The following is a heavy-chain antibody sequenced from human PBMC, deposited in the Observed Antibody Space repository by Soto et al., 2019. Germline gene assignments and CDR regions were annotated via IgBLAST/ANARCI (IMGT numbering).Heavy chain of an antibody. Sequence: EVQLLESGGGLVQPGGSLRLSCAASGLTFSTHAMSWVRQAPGKGLEWVSGISGSGGSTYYADSVKGRFTISRDSSKNTLSLQMNSLRAEDTAVYYCAKDRGAMSTKSRGLFDYWGQGTLVTVSS. CDR3: AKDRGAMSTKSRGLFDY. J-gene: IGHJ4*02. CDR1: GLTFSTHA. CDR2: ISGSGGST. D-gene: IGHD3-10*01. V-gene: IGHV3-23*01.